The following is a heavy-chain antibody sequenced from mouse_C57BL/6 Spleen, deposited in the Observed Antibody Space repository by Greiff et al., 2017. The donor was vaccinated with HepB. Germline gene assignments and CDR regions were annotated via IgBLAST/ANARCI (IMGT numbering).Heavy chain of an antibody. D-gene: IGHD3-2*02. J-gene: IGHJ4*01. CDR2: IYPGDGDT. V-gene: IGHV1-80*01. CDR1: GYAFSSYW. CDR3: ARWSSSGYDYYAMDY. Sequence: QVQLQQSGAELVKPGASVKISCKASGYAFSSYWMNWVKQRPGKGLEWIGQIYPGDGDTNYNGKFKGKATLTADKSSSTAYMQLSSLTSEDSAVYFCARWSSSGYDYYAMDYWGQGTSVTVSS.